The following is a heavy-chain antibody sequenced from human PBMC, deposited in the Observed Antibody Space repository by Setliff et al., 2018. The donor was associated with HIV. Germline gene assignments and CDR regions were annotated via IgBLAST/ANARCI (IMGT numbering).Heavy chain of an antibody. CDR3: ARYYGSGTYHRWFDP. J-gene: IGHJ5*02. D-gene: IGHD3-10*01. Sequence: SETLSLTCTVSNGSISSGNHYWSWIRQHPGKGLEWIGYIFYRGSTYYDPSLKSRVSLSIDTSKNYFSLKLTSVTAADTAMYFCARYYGSGTYHRWFDPWGQGTPVTVSS. V-gene: IGHV4-31*03. CDR1: NGSISSGNHY. CDR2: IFYRGST.